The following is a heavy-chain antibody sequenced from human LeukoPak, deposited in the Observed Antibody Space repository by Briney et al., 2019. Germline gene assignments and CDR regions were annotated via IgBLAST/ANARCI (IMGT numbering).Heavy chain of an antibody. J-gene: IGHJ4*02. D-gene: IGHD3-10*01. Sequence: SETLSLTCTVSGGSISSSIYFWGWIRQPPGKGLEWIGGIHYSGSTYHDPSLKSRVTVSLDTSKNQFSLKLSSVTAADTAVYYCASYGSGSYVVDYWGQGTLVTVSS. CDR1: GGSISSSIYF. CDR2: IHYSGST. V-gene: IGHV4-39*07. CDR3: ASYGSGSYVVDY.